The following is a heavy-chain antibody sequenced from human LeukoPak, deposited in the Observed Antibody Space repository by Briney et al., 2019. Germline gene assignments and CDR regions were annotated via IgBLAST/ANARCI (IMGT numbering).Heavy chain of an antibody. V-gene: IGHV4-34*01. J-gene: IGHJ4*02. D-gene: IGHD5-18*01. CDR1: GGSFSGYY. CDR2: INHSGST. CDR3: ARRSYLDTADY. Sequence: SETLSLTCAVYGGSFSGYYWSWIRQPPGKGLEWIGEINHSGSTNYNPSLKSRVTISVDTSKNQFSLKLSSVTAANTAVYYCARRSYLDTADYWGQGTLVTVSS.